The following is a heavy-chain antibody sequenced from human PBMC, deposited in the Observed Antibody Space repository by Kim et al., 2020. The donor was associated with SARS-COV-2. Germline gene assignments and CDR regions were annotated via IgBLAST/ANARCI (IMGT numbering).Heavy chain of an antibody. CDR3: ARGRDIVYYGLDV. CDR2: ISRNYTYT. Sequence: GGSLRLSCEVSGFPLSDYYMSWIRQAPGKGLEWISYISRNYTYTNYAESVKGRFTVSGDNVKGSIYLEMNSLRAEDTAIYYYARGRDIVYYGLDVWGQWTTVTVSS. J-gene: IGHJ6*02. V-gene: IGHV3-11*06. D-gene: IGHD2-15*01. CDR1: GFPLSDYY.